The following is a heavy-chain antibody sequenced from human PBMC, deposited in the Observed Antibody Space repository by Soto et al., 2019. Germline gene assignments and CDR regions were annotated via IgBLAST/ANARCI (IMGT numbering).Heavy chain of an antibody. CDR3: ARAPRGVMLYYYGMDV. V-gene: IGHV4-34*01. CDR1: GGSFSGYY. D-gene: IGHD3-16*01. J-gene: IGHJ6*02. CDR2: INHSGST. Sequence: QVQLQQWGAGLLKPSETLSLTCAVYGGSFSGYYWSWIRQPPGKGLEWIGEINHSGSTNYNPSLKSRVTISVDTSKNQFSLKLSSVTAADTAVYYCARAPRGVMLYYYGMDVWGQGTTVTVSS.